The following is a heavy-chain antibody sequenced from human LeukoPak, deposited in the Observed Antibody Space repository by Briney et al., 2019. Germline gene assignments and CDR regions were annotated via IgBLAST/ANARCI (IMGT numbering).Heavy chain of an antibody. V-gene: IGHV1-69*05. Sequence: SVKVSCKASGGTFISYAISWVRQAPGQGLEWVGRIIPIFGTANYAQKFQGRVTITTDESTSTAYMQPSSPRSEDTAVYYCARSYYDSSGYFQHWGQGTLVTLSS. CDR1: GGTFISYA. J-gene: IGHJ1*01. CDR3: ARSYYDSSGYFQH. D-gene: IGHD3-22*01. CDR2: IIPIFGTA.